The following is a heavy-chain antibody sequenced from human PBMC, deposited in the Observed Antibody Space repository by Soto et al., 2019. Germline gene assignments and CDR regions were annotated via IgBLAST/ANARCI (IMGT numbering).Heavy chain of an antibody. J-gene: IGHJ5*02. Sequence: QLQLQESGSGLVKPSQTLSLTCAVSGGSISSGGYSWSWIRQPPGKGLEWIGYIYHSGSTYYNPSLKSRVTISVDRSTNQFSLKLSSVTAADTAVYYCARGGPYCSGGSCYWWFDPWGQGTLVTVSS. D-gene: IGHD2-15*01. CDR2: IYHSGST. CDR3: ARGGPYCSGGSCYWWFDP. V-gene: IGHV4-30-2*01. CDR1: GGSISSGGYS.